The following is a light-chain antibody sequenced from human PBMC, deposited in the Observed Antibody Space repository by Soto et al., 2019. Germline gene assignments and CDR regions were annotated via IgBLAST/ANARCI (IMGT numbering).Light chain of an antibody. V-gene: IGKV3-20*01. CDR2: GAS. CDR3: QQYGSSPIT. J-gene: IGKJ5*01. CDR1: QSVSSSY. Sequence: EVVLTQSPATLSVSPGERATLSCRASQSVSSSYLAWYQQKPGQAPRLLIYGASSRDTGIPDRFSGSGSGTDFTLTISRLEPEDFEVYYCQQYGSSPITFGQGTRLEIK.